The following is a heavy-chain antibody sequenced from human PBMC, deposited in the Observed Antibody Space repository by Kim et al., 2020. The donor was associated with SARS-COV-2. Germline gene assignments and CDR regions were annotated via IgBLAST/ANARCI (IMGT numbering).Heavy chain of an antibody. CDR2: INAGNGNT. CDR1: GYTFTSYA. V-gene: IGHV1-3*01. CDR3: ARGELYGDYGNYYYYGMDV. Sequence: ASVKVSCKASGYTFTSYAMHWVRQAPGQRLEWMGWINAGNGNTKYSQKFQGRVTITRDTSASTAYMELRSLRSEDTAVYYCARGELYGDYGNYYYYGMDVWGQGTTVTVSS. D-gene: IGHD4-17*01. J-gene: IGHJ6*02.